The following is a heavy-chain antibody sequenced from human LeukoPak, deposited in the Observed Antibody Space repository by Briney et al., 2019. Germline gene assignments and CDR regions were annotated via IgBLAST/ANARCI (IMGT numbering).Heavy chain of an antibody. CDR3: ARGFVGAPAYFDL. Sequence: SETLSLTCAVSGGSISSGGYSWSWIRQPPGTGLEWIGYIYHSGSTYYNPSLKSRVTISVDRSKNRFSLKLSSVTAADTAVYYCARGFVGAPAYFDLWGRGTLVTVSS. J-gene: IGHJ2*01. D-gene: IGHD1-26*01. CDR1: GGSISSGGYS. V-gene: IGHV4-30-2*01. CDR2: IYHSGST.